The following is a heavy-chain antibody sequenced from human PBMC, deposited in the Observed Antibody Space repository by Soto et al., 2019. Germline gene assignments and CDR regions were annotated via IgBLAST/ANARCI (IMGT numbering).Heavy chain of an antibody. V-gene: IGHV3-11*01. CDR2: ISISGGTI. CDR1: GFTFSDYY. J-gene: IGHJ4*02. CDR3: ARERARVFDS. Sequence: QVQLVESGGGLVKPGGSLRLSCAASGFTFSDYYMSWIRQAPGKGLEWLSYISISGGTIYYADSVKGRSSISRDNAKNSLYLQLTSLRAEDTAVYFSARERARVFDSSGQRTLVTVSS.